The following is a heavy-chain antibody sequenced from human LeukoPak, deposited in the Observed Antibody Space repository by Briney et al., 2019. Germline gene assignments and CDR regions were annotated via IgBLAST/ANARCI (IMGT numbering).Heavy chain of an antibody. Sequence: GESLKISCKGSGYSFSNYWIGWVRQMPGKGLEWMGIIYPGDSDTRYSPSFQGQVTISADKSISTAYLQWNSLKASDTAMYYCARSNSGWYGSFDHWGQGTLVTVSS. CDR1: GYSFSNYW. V-gene: IGHV5-51*01. CDR2: IYPGDSDT. CDR3: ARSNSGWYGSFDH. J-gene: IGHJ4*02. D-gene: IGHD6-19*01.